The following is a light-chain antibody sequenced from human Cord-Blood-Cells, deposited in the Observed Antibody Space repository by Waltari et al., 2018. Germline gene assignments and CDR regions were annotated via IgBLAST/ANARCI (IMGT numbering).Light chain of an antibody. CDR2: LEGSGSY. CDR1: SGHRSHI. Sequence: QPVLTQSSSASASLVSSVKLTCITSSGHRSHIIAWHPQQPGKAPRYLITLEGSGSYNKGGGVPDRFSGSSSGADRYLTFSHLQSEDEADYYCETWDSSTRVFGGGTKLTVL. V-gene: IGLV4-60*03. J-gene: IGLJ3*02. CDR3: ETWDSSTRV.